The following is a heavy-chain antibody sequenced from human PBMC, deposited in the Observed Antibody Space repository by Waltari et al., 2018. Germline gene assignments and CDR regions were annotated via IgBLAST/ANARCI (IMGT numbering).Heavy chain of an antibody. CDR1: GGSISSSSYY. Sequence: QLQLQESGPGLVKPSETLSLTCTVSGGSISSSSYYWGWLHQPPGTGLEWIGSIYYSGSTYYNPSLKSRVTISVDTSKNRISLKLTSVTTADTAVYYCARGYSSTWYGGDYYYGMDVWGQGTTVTVSS. J-gene: IGHJ6*02. CDR2: IYYSGST. D-gene: IGHD6-13*01. CDR3: ARGYSSTWYGGDYYYGMDV. V-gene: IGHV4-39*07.